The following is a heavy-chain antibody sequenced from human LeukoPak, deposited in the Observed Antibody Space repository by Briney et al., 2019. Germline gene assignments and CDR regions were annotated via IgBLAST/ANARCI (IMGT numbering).Heavy chain of an antibody. CDR3: TTGQPYYDSSGYGDNYGMDV. CDR1: GFPFSNAW. Sequence: GGPLRLSGAASGFPFSNAWMSWVRQAPGKGREWVGRFKSKADGGTTDYAAPVKGRFTISRDDSKNTLYLQMNSLKTEDTAVYYCTTGQPYYDSSGYGDNYGMDVWGQGTTVTVSS. J-gene: IGHJ6*02. D-gene: IGHD3-22*01. V-gene: IGHV3-15*01. CDR2: FKSKADGGTT.